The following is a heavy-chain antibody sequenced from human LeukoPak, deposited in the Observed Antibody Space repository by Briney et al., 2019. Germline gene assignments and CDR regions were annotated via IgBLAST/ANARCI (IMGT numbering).Heavy chain of an antibody. CDR2: IKQDGSEK. Sequence: PGGSLGLSCAASGFTFTSYWMSWVRQAQGKGLEWMANIKQDGSEKYYVDSVKGRFTISRDNARNSLYLQMNSLRAEDTAVYYCARLTMVRGVRYYGMDVWGQGTTVTVSS. D-gene: IGHD3-10*01. J-gene: IGHJ6*02. V-gene: IGHV3-7*01. CDR1: GFTFTSYW. CDR3: ARLTMVRGVRYYGMDV.